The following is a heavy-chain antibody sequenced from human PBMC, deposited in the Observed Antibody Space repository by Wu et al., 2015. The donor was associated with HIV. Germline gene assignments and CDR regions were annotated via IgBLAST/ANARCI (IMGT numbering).Heavy chain of an antibody. CDR2: MNPRTGNI. J-gene: IGHJ4*02. CDR3: ARQRAYTSGWYILDN. V-gene: IGHV1-8*01. Sequence: QVQLVQSGAEVKKPGASVKVSCKASGYTFSSYDINWVRQATGQGLEWMGWMNPRTGNIGYAQKFQGRGTMTRDTSISTANMELSSLRSEDTAVYYCARQRAYTSGWYILDNWGQGTLVTVSS. CDR1: GYTFSSYD. D-gene: IGHD6-19*01.